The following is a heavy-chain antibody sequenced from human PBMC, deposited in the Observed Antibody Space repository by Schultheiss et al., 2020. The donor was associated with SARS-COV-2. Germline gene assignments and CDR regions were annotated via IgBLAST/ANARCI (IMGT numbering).Heavy chain of an antibody. Sequence: GGSLRLSCEASGFTFSSYSVHWVRQAPGMGLEWVAGISYDGNNKYYADYAKGRFTVSRDNSKNTLYLQMNGLRAEESAVYYCARDQGLGLTMVRPWGLDVWGQGTTVTVSS. CDR2: ISYDGNNK. J-gene: IGHJ6*02. CDR3: ARDQGLGLTMVRPWGLDV. D-gene: IGHD3-10*01. CDR1: GFTFSSYS. V-gene: IGHV3-30*07.